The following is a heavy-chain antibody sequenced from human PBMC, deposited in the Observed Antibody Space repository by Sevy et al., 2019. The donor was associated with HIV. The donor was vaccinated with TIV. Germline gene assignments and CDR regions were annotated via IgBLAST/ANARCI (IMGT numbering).Heavy chain of an antibody. CDR1: GFTFDDYT. J-gene: IGHJ4*02. CDR2: ISWDGGST. CDR3: AKDMKDSSSSFVDY. Sequence: GESLKISCAASGFTFDDYTMHWVRQAPGKGLEWVSLISWDGGSTYYADSVKGRFTISRDNSKNSLYLQMNSLRTEDTALYYCAKDMKDSSSSFVDYWGQGTLVTVSS. D-gene: IGHD6-6*01. V-gene: IGHV3-43*01.